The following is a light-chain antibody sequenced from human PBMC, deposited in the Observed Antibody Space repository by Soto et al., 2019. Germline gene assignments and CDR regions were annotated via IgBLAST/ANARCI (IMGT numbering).Light chain of an antibody. CDR1: QSISSK. CDR3: QQYNSWTTIT. V-gene: IGKV3-15*01. Sequence: EIVMTQSPATLSVSPGERATLSCRASQSISSKLGWYQQRPGQAPRLLIYGASTRATGIPARFSGSGSGTEFTLTISIQQSEDSAVYYCQQYNSWTTITFGQGTRLEIK. J-gene: IGKJ5*01. CDR2: GAS.